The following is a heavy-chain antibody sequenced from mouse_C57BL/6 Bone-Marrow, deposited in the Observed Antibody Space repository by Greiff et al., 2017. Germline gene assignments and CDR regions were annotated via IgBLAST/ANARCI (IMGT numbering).Heavy chain of an antibody. V-gene: IGHV14-4*01. Sequence: VQLQQSGAELVRPGASVKLSCTASGFNIKDAYIHWVKQRPEQGLEWMGWIDPEIGDTEYASKFQGNATITSDTSSITAYLQLSSLTSEDTAVYYCSSFDGNYFDFWGQGTPLTVAS. CDR2: IDPEIGDT. D-gene: IGHD2-3*01. J-gene: IGHJ2*01. CDR3: SSFDGNYFDF. CDR1: GFNIKDAY.